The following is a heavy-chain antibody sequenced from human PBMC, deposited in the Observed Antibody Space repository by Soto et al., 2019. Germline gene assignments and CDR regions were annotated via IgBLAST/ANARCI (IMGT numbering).Heavy chain of an antibody. CDR3: VKSPAPMGYYLDS. Sequence: PGGSLRLSCSASGFTFSSYGMHWVRQAPGKGLEWVTIISYDGSDKIYADSVKGRFIISRDNSRNMLYLQMNSLRVEDTAMYYCVKSPAPMGYYLDSWGQGTLVTVSS. V-gene: IGHV3-30*18. J-gene: IGHJ4*02. CDR2: ISYDGSDK. CDR1: GFTFSSYG. D-gene: IGHD3-22*01.